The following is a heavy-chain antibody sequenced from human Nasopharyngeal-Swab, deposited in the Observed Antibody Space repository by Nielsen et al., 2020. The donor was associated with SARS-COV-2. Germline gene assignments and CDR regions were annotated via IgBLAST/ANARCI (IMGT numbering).Heavy chain of an antibody. J-gene: IGHJ3*02. D-gene: IGHD3-22*01. CDR3: AREGENDSSGYFSDAFDI. Sequence: GESLKISCAASGLNFSDYYMRWIRQAPGKGLEWVSYISTTGTTMYYADSVKGRFTISRDNAKNSLYLQMNSLRAEDTAVYYRAREGENDSSGYFSDAFDIWGQGTMVTVSS. CDR2: ISTTGTTM. CDR1: GLNFSDYY. V-gene: IGHV3-11*04.